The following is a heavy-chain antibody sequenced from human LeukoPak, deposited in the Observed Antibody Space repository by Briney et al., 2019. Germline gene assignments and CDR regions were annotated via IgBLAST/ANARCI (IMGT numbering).Heavy chain of an antibody. CDR1: GGSISSYY. V-gene: IGHV4-59*01. CDR2: IYYSGST. Sequence: ASETLSLTCTVSGGSISSYYWSWIRQPPGKGLEWIGYIYYSGSTNYNPSLKSRVTISVDTSKNQFSLKLSSVTAADTAVYYCARVAAAAGNAEYFQHWGQGTLVTVSS. J-gene: IGHJ1*01. D-gene: IGHD6-13*01. CDR3: ARVAAAAGNAEYFQH.